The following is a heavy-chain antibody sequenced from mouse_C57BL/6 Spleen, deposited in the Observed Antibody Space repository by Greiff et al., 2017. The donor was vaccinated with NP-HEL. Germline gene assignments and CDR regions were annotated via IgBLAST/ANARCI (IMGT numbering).Heavy chain of an antibody. V-gene: IGHV1-19*01. Sequence: VQLQQSGPVLVKPGASVKMSCKASGYTFTDYYMNWVKQSHGKSLEWIGVINPYNGGTSYNQKFKGKATLTVDKSSSTAYMELNSLTSEDSAVYYCARHDYDDSRYFDVWGKGTTVTVSS. D-gene: IGHD2-13*01. CDR1: GYTFTDYY. J-gene: IGHJ1*03. CDR2: INPYNGGT. CDR3: ARHDYDDSRYFDV.